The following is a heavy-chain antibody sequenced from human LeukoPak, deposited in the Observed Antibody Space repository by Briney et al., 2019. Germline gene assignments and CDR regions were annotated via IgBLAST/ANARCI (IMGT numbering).Heavy chain of an antibody. CDR3: AREVISSSWFPFDY. D-gene: IGHD6-13*01. CDR1: GYIFSDFY. CDR2: INPNSGGT. J-gene: IGHJ4*02. Sequence: ASVKVSCKASGYIFSDFYMHWVRQAPGQGLEWMGWINPNSGGTNYAQKFQGRVTMTRDTSISTAYTELSRLRSDDTAVYYCAREVISSSWFPFDYWGTGTLVTVSS. V-gene: IGHV1-2*02.